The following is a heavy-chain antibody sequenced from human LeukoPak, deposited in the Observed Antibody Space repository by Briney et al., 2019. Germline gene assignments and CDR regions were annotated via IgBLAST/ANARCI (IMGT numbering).Heavy chain of an antibody. CDR3: ANSVAGTTPFDY. CDR2: IYSGGST. V-gene: IGHV3-53*01. Sequence: GGSLRLSCAASGFTVSSNYMSWVRQAPGKGLEWVSVIYSGGSTYYADSVKGRFTISRDNSKNTLYLQMNSLRAEDTAVYYCANSVAGTTPFDYWGQGTLVTVSS. CDR1: GFTVSSNY. D-gene: IGHD1-1*01. J-gene: IGHJ4*02.